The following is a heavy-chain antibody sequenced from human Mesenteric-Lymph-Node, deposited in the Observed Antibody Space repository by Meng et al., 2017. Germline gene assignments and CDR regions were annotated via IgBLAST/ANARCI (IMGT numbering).Heavy chain of an antibody. Sequence: GESLKISCAASGFTFSSYAMSWVRQAPGKGLEWVSAISGSGGSTYYADSVKGRFTISRDNSKNTLYLQVNSLRAEDTAVYYCARASTYYDILWGQGTLVTAPQ. D-gene: IGHD3-9*01. J-gene: IGHJ4*02. V-gene: IGHV3-23*01. CDR3: ARASTYYDIL. CDR1: GFTFSSYA. CDR2: ISGSGGST.